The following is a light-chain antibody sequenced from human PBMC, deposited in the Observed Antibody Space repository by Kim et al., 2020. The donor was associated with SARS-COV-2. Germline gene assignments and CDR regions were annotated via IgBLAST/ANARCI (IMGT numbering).Light chain of an antibody. CDR3: AGWDAGLSGWV. J-gene: IGLJ3*02. Sequence: QSVLTQPPSASGAPGQSVTISCSGSSSNIGNDYVYWYQQLPGAAPRLLISKNDRRPSGVPGRFSASKSGTSASLAISGLRSEDEADYYCAGWDAGLSGWVFGGGTQLTVL. CDR2: KND. CDR1: SSNIGNDY. V-gene: IGLV1-47*01.